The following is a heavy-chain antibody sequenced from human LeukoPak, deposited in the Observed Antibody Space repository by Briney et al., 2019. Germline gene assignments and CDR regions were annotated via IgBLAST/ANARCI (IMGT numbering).Heavy chain of an antibody. CDR3: ASKCYYGMDV. V-gene: IGHV5-51*01. J-gene: IGHJ6*02. CDR1: GYSFTSYW. CDR2: IYPGDSDT. Sequence: GGSLRLSCTASGYSFTSYWIGWVRQMPGKGLEWMGIIYPGDSDTRYSPSFQGQVTISADKSISTAYLQWSSLKASDTAMYYCASKCYYGMDVWGQGTTVTVSS.